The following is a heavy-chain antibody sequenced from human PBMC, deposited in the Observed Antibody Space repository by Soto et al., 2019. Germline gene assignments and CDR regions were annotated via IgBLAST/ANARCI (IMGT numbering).Heavy chain of an antibody. J-gene: IGHJ4*02. Sequence: GGSLRLSCAASGFTFSSYSMNLVRQAPGKGLEWVSSISSSSSYIYYADSVKGRFTISRDNAKNSLYLQMNSLRAEDTAVYYCARVTGYPKEFDYWGEGTLVNVSS. CDR1: GFTFSSYS. D-gene: IGHD3-9*01. V-gene: IGHV3-21*01. CDR3: ARVTGYPKEFDY. CDR2: ISSSSSYI.